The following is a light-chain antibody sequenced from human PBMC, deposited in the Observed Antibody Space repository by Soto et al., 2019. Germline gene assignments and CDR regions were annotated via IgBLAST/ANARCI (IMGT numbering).Light chain of an antibody. Sequence: EIVMTQSPLTLPVTPGEPASSSCRSSQSLLYNNTFNYLDWYVQKPGQSPQLLIYFGSNRAPGVPDRFSGRGSGTDFTLKSNRVEAEDVGTYYCMQALQSLTFGQGTRLE. J-gene: IGKJ5*01. CDR1: QSLLYNNTFNY. CDR3: MQALQSLT. V-gene: IGKV2-28*01. CDR2: FGS.